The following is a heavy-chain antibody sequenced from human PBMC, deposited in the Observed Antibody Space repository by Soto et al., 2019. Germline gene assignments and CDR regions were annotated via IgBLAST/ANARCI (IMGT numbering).Heavy chain of an antibody. J-gene: IGHJ6*02. Sequence: LRLSCAASGFTFSSYGMHWVRQAPGKGLEWVAVISYDGSNKYYADSVKGRFTISRDNSKNTLYLQMNSLRAEDTAVYYCAKDRAAAWDYYGMDVWGQGTTVTVSS. CDR2: ISYDGSNK. D-gene: IGHD6-13*01. CDR1: GFTFSSYG. CDR3: AKDRAAAWDYYGMDV. V-gene: IGHV3-30*18.